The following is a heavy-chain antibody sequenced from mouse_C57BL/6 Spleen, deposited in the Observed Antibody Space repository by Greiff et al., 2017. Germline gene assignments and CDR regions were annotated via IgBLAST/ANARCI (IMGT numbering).Heavy chain of an antibody. CDR3: ARITTVDWYFDV. V-gene: IGHV5-16*01. J-gene: IGHJ1*03. D-gene: IGHD1-1*01. CDR1: GFTFSDYY. CDR2: INYDGSST. Sequence: EVMLVESEGGLVQPGSSMKLSCTASGFTFSDYYMAWVRQVPEKGLEWVANINYDGSSTYYLDSLKSRFIISRDNAKNILYLQMSSLKSEVTATYYCARITTVDWYFDVWGTGTTVTVSS.